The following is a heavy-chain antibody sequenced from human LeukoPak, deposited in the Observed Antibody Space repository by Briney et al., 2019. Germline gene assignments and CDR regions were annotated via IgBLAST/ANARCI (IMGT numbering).Heavy chain of an antibody. J-gene: IGHJ3*02. CDR2: IYSGGST. V-gene: IGHV3-53*01. CDR1: GFTVSSNY. CDR3: ARGGSYLSAFDI. Sequence: GGSLGLSCAASGFTVSSNYMSWVRQAPGKGLEWVSIIYSGGSTFYADSVKGRFTISRDNSKNTLYLQMNSLRAEDTAVYYCARGGSYLSAFDIWGQGTMVTVSS. D-gene: IGHD1-26*01.